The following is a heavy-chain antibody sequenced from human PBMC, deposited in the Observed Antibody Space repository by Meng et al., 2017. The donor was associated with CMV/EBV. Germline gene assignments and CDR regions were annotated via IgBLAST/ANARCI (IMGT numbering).Heavy chain of an antibody. CDR2: ISYDGSNK. D-gene: IGHD6-19*01. Sequence: GGSLRLSRAASGLTFSSYAMHWVRQAPGKGLEWVAVISYDGSNKYYADSVKGRFTISRDNSKNTLYLLMNSLRAEDTAVYYCARAEAGIAVAGTQDYWGRGTLVTVSS. CDR1: GLTFSSYA. V-gene: IGHV3-30*04. CDR3: ARAEAGIAVAGTQDY. J-gene: IGHJ4*02.